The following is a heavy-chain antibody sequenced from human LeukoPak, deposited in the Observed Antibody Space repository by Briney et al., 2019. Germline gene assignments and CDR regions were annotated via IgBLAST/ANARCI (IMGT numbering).Heavy chain of an antibody. J-gene: IGHJ4*02. D-gene: IGHD5-12*01. Sequence: GGSLRLSCAASGFTFSSYSMNWVRQAPGKWLEWVSSISSISSYIYYADSVKGRFTISRDNAKNSLYLQMNSLSAEDTAVYYCARHRLRLNDYFDYWGQGTLVTVSS. V-gene: IGHV3-21*01. CDR1: GFTFSSYS. CDR3: ARHRLRLNDYFDY. CDR2: ISSISSYI.